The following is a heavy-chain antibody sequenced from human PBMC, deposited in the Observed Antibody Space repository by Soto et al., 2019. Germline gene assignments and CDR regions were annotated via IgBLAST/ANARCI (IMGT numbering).Heavy chain of an antibody. J-gene: IGHJ3*02. D-gene: IGHD3-3*01. CDR2: IYYSGST. Sequence: PSETLSLTCTVSGGSISSYYWSWIRQPPGKGLEWIGYIYYSGSTNYNPSLKSRVTISVDTSKNQFSLKLSPVTAADTAVYYCARVSYGPIFEVFTLGPLVFDIWGQGTMVTVSS. CDR1: GGSISSYY. CDR3: ARVSYGPIFEVFTLGPLVFDI. V-gene: IGHV4-59*01.